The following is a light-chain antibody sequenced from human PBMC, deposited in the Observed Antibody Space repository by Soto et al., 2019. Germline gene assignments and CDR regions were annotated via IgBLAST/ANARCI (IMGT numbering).Light chain of an antibody. J-gene: IGLJ1*01. CDR2: RTS. CDR1: SSNIGSNT. CDR3: AAWDDRLDVYV. V-gene: IGLV1-44*01. Sequence: QSVLTQPPSASGTPGQIVAISCSGSSSNIGSNTVTWYQQLPGTAPKLLIYRTSQRSSGVPGRFSGSKSGASASLSISGLQSEDEADYYCAAWDDRLDVYVFGTGTKLTVL.